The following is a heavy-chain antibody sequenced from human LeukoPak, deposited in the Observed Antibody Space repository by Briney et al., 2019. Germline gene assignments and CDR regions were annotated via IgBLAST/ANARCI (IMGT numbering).Heavy chain of an antibody. V-gene: IGHV1-46*01. J-gene: IGHJ5*02. CDR1: GYTFTSNY. Sequence: ASVKVSCKASGYTFTSNYIHWVRQAPGQGLEWMGIINPSGGSTSYAQKFQGRVTMTRDTSTSTVYMELSSLRSEDTAVYYCARDSDQLLLDPWGQGTLVTVSS. D-gene: IGHD2-2*01. CDR2: INPSGGST. CDR3: ARDSDQLLLDP.